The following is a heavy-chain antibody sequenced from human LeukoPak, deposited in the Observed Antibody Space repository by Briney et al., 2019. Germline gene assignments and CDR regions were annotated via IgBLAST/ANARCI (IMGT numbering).Heavy chain of an antibody. CDR3: ARNPPYYYDSSGYYPQGFDY. V-gene: IGHV1-2*02. J-gene: IGHJ4*02. CDR2: INPNSGGT. D-gene: IGHD3-22*01. CDR1: GYTLNGYY. Sequence: ASVKVSCKASGYTLNGYYMHWVRQAPGQGLEWMGWINPNSGGTNYAQKFQGRVTMTRDTSISTAYMELSRLRSDDTAVYYCARNPPYYYDSSGYYPQGFDYWGQGTLVTVSS.